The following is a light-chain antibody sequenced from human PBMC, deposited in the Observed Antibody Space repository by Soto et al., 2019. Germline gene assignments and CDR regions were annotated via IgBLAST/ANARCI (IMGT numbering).Light chain of an antibody. V-gene: IGKV1-39*01. J-gene: IGKJ2*01. CDR1: QSISSY. Sequence: DIQMTQSPSSLSASVGDRVTITCRASQSISSYLNWYQQKPGKAPKLLIYAASSLQSGVTSRFSGSGSVTDFTLTISSLQPEDFATYYCQQSYSTLYTFGQGTKLEIK. CDR2: AAS. CDR3: QQSYSTLYT.